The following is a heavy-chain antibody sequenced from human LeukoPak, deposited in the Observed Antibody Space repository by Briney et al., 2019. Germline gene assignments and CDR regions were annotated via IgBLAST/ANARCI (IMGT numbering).Heavy chain of an antibody. CDR3: ANSATGVTRAFDI. V-gene: IGHV3-23*01. CDR1: GFTFSSYA. Sequence: GGSLRLSCAASGFTFSSYAMSWVRQAPGKGLEWVSAITGGGSSTFYADSVNGRFAISRDNSKNTLYLQMNSLRAEDTAVYYCANSATGVTRAFDIWGQGTMVTVSS. J-gene: IGHJ3*02. CDR2: ITGGGSST. D-gene: IGHD2-8*01.